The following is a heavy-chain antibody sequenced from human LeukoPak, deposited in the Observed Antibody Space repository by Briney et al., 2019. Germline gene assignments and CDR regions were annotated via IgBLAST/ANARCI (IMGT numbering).Heavy chain of an antibody. Sequence: SETLTLTCTVSGGPISSSSSYWGWIPQPPGKGLEWIGSIYYSGSTYYNSYLKSRVTISVDTSKNQFSLKLSSVTAADTAVYYCARQPPYDILTGYYYYYYRDVWGKGNTVTISS. D-gene: IGHD3-9*01. CDR1: GGPISSSSSY. J-gene: IGHJ6*03. V-gene: IGHV4-39*01. CDR2: IYYSGST. CDR3: ARQPPYDILTGYYYYYYRDV.